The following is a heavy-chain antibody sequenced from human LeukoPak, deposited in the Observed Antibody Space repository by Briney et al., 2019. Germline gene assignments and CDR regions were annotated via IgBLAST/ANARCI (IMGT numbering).Heavy chain of an antibody. J-gene: IGHJ5*02. Sequence: GGSLRLSCAASGFTFSSYAMRWVRQAPGKGLEWVSAISGSGGSTYYADSVKGRFTISRDNSKNTLYLQMNSLRAEDTAVYYCAKGPSAYYDILTGYSSWGQGTLVTVSS. CDR2: ISGSGGST. V-gene: IGHV3-23*01. CDR3: AKGPSAYYDILTGYSS. CDR1: GFTFSSYA. D-gene: IGHD3-9*01.